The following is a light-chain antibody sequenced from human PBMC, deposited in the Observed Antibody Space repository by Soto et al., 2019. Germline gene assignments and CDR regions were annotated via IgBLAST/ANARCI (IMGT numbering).Light chain of an antibody. J-gene: IGKJ3*01. Sequence: DIQMTQSPSSLSASVGDRVTITCRASQTPRTFLNWYQQKPGKAPKLLIYATSTLQSGVPSRFSGRDSGADFTLTINNLQPEDFATYYCQQPPYTFGPGTKVVS. CDR1: QTPRTF. CDR3: QQPPYT. CDR2: ATS. V-gene: IGKV1-39*01.